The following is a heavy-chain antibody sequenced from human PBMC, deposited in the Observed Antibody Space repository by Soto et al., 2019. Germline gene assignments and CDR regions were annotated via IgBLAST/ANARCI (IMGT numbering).Heavy chain of an antibody. V-gene: IGHV1-69*02. CDR2: IIPILGIA. Sequence: QVQLVQSGAEVQKPGSSVKVSCKASGGTFSSYTISWVRQAPGQGLEWMGRIIPILGIANYAQKFQGRVTITADKSTSTAYMELSSLRSEDTAVYYCVRVEGFGEFVAEYFQHWGQGTLVTVSS. J-gene: IGHJ1*01. CDR1: GGTFSSYT. CDR3: VRVEGFGEFVAEYFQH. D-gene: IGHD3-10*01.